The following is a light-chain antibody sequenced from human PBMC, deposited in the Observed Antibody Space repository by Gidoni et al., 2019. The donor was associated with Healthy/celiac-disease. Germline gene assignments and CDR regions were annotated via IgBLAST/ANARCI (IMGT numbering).Light chain of an antibody. CDR2: WAS. J-gene: IGKJ1*01. Sequence: DIVMTQSPDSLAVSLGERATINCKSSQSVLYSSNNKNYLTWYQQKPGQPTKLLIYWASTRESGVADRFSGSGSGTDFTLTISSLQAEDVAVYYCQQYYSTLWTFGQGTKVEIK. V-gene: IGKV4-1*01. CDR3: QQYYSTLWT. CDR1: QSVLYSSNNKNY.